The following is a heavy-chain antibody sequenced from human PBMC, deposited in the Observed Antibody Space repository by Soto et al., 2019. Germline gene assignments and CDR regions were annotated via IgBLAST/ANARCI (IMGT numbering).Heavy chain of an antibody. V-gene: IGHV3-23*01. D-gene: IGHD3-22*01. CDR2: ISGSGGST. J-gene: IGHJ6*02. CDR3: AKRYYYDSSGYLYGMDV. Sequence: PGGSLRLSCAASGFTFSSYAMSWVRQAPGKGLEWVSAISGSGGSTYYADSVKGRFTISRDNSKNTLYLQMNSLRAEDTAVYYCAKRYYYDSSGYLYGMDVWGQGTTVTVSS. CDR1: GFTFSSYA.